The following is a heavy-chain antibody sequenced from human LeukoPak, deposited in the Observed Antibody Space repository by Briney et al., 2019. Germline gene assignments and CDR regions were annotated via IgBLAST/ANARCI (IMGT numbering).Heavy chain of an antibody. CDR1: GFTFSSYS. D-gene: IGHD6-19*01. CDR3: ARGYSSGWSILSQHFDY. CDR2: ISSSSSTI. V-gene: IGHV3-48*04. Sequence: GGSLRLSCAASGFTFSSYSMNWVRQAPGKGLEWVSYISSSSSTIYYADSVKDRFTISRDNAKNSLYLQMNSLRAEDTAVYYCARGYSSGWSILSQHFDYWGQGTLVTVSS. J-gene: IGHJ4*02.